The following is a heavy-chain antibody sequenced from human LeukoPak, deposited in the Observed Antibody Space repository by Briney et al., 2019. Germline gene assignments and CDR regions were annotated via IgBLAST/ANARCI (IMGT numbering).Heavy chain of an antibody. V-gene: IGHV1-2*02. CDR2: INPNSGGT. CDR1: EYTFTGYY. CDR3: ASALGTTGTARHFDY. Sequence: ASVKVSCQGSEYTFTGYYMHWVRPAPGQGLEWMGWINPNSGGTNYAQKFQGRVTMTRDTSISTAYMELSRLRSDDTAVYYCASALGTTGTARHFDYWGQGTLVTVSS. J-gene: IGHJ4*02. D-gene: IGHD1-1*01.